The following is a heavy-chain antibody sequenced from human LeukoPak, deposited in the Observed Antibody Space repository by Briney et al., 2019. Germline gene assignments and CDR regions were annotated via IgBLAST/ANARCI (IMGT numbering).Heavy chain of an antibody. CDR1: GFTFTNYA. CDR2: ISGSGSNT. CDR3: ARPLYSGSYGF. Sequence: GGSLRLSCAASGFTFTNYAMTWVRQAPGKGLEWVSVISGSGSNTDYADSVKGRFTISRDNSKNTLSLQMNSLRDEDTAVYYCARPLYSGSYGFWGQGTLVTVSS. D-gene: IGHD1-26*01. J-gene: IGHJ4*02. V-gene: IGHV3-23*01.